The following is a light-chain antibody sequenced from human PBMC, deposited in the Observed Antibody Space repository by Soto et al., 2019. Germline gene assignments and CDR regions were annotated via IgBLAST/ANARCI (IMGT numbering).Light chain of an antibody. J-gene: IGKJ5*01. CDR1: QSVSRTY. CDR2: DTS. V-gene: IGKV3-15*01. Sequence: EIVLMQSPGTLSLSPGERATLSCRASQSVSRTYLAWYQQKPVQAPRLLISDTSTRATGIPARFSGSGSGTEFTLTISSLQSEDFAVYYCQQYNNWPPITVGQGTRLEIK. CDR3: QQYNNWPPIT.